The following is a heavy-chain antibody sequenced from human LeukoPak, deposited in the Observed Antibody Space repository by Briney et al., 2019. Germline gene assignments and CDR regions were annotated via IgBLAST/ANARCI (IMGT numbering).Heavy chain of an antibody. J-gene: IGHJ6*03. CDR2: MNPNSGNT. D-gene: IGHD2-15*01. Sequence: ASVKVSCKASGYTSTSYDINWVRQATGQGLEWMGWMNPNSGNTGYAQKFQGRVTMTRNTSISTAYMELSSLRYEDTAVYYFARGYGSGGSCYYYYYMDVWGKGTTVTVSS. CDR3: ARGYGSGGSCYYYYYMDV. V-gene: IGHV1-8*01. CDR1: GYTSTSYD.